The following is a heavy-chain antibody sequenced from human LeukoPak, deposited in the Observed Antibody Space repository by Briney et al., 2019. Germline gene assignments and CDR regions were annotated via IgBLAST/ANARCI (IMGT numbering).Heavy chain of an antibody. D-gene: IGHD1-1*01. CDR1: GGSISSGVYY. CDR2: IYYSGST. V-gene: IGHV4-30-4*01. J-gene: IGHJ5*02. Sequence: PSETLSLTCTVSGGSISSGVYYWSWIRQPPGKGLEWIGYIYYSGSTYYNPSLKSRVTISVDTSKNQFSLKLSSVTAADTAVYYCARGSRWNHNWFDPWGQGTLVTVSS. CDR3: ARGSRWNHNWFDP.